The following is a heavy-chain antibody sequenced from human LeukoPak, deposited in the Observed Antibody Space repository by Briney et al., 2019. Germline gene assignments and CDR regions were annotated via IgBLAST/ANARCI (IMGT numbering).Heavy chain of an antibody. J-gene: IGHJ4*02. V-gene: IGHV3-15*01. CDR3: TTDAYYYGSGSYRPVDY. D-gene: IGHD3-10*01. CDR2: IKSKTDGGTT. CDR1: GFTFSNSW. Sequence: PGGSLRLSCAASGFTFSNSWMSWVRQAPGKGLEWVGRIKSKTDGGTTDYAAPVKGRFTISRDDSKNTLYLQMNSLKTEDTAVYYCTTDAYYYGSGSYRPVDYWGQGTLVTVSS.